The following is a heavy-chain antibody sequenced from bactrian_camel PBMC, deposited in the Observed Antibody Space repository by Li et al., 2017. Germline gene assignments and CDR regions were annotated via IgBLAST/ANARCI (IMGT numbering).Heavy chain of an antibody. CDR1: GYTSSSDC. V-gene: IGHV3-2*01. CDR3: ATWAGMFRLTVVAGFHY. J-gene: IGHJ4*01. CDR2: ICNDGRSI. D-gene: IGHD6*01. Sequence: HVQLVESGGGSVQTGQSLRLSCAVSGYTSSSDCMGWIRQAPGKGLEWVSSICNDGRSINYADSVKGRFTVSRDSAENTLYLQMNSLKPEDTAMYYCATWAGMFRLTVVAGFHYWGQGTQVTVS.